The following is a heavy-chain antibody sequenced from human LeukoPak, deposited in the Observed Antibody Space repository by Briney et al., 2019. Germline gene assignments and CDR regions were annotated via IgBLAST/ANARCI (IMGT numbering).Heavy chain of an antibody. CDR1: GFSFSTDA. J-gene: IGHJ4*02. V-gene: IGHV3-23*01. Sequence: GGSLRLSCAASGFSFSTDAMSWVRQAPGKGLEWVSTISGGGTTTDYADSVKGRFTISRDNSKNTVYLQMNSLRAEDTAVYYCAKMSGNSVLFSFDYWGQGTLVTVSS. CDR2: ISGGGTTT. CDR3: AKMSGNSVLFSFDY. D-gene: IGHD4-23*01.